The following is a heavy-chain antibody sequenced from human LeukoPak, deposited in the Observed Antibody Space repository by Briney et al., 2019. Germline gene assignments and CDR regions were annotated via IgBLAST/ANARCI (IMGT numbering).Heavy chain of an antibody. CDR2: IRGGGKT. D-gene: IGHD1-1*01. J-gene: IGHJ4*02. CDR3: AKANWVSNAAAVW. V-gene: IGHV3-23*01. Sequence: GGSLRLSWAASGFSFADYAMSWVRWAPGRGPEWVSSIRGGGKTFYSHPVKGRFTLSRADSRNTVYLQLNNLRVEDTAIYFCAKANWVSNAAAVWWGQGTQVTVSS. CDR1: GFSFADYA.